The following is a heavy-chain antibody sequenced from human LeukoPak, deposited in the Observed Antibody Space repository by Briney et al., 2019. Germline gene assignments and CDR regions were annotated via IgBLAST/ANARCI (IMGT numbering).Heavy chain of an antibody. CDR2: VHYSGGP. J-gene: IGHJ3*02. CDR3: VRSGPYQLGSGNYAFDI. Sequence: SETLSLTCTVSGGSISTSTFYWGWIRQPPGKGLEWIGSVHYSGGPYYNASVKSRVIISVDTSRNQFSLRLNSVTAADTALYYCVRSGPYQLGSGNYAFDIWGQGTMVTVSS. D-gene: IGHD3-10*01. V-gene: IGHV4-39*07. CDR1: GGSISTSTFY.